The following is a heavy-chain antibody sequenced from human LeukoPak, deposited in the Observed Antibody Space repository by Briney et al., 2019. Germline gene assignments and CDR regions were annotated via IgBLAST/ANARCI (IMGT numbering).Heavy chain of an antibody. Sequence: GGSLRLSCAASGFTFSSYNMNWVRQAPGKGLEWVSYISSNSSTIYYADSVKGRFTISRDNSKNTLYLQMNSLRAEDTAVYYCARTRRDGYNRDYWGQGTLVTVSS. D-gene: IGHD5-24*01. CDR3: ARTRRDGYNRDY. CDR1: GFTFSSYN. V-gene: IGHV3-48*01. CDR2: ISSNSSTI. J-gene: IGHJ4*02.